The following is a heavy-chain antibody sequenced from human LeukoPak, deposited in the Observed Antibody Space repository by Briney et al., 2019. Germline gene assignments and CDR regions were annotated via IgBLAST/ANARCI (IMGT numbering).Heavy chain of an antibody. CDR3: AKAGARPGGYFDY. Sequence: PGGSLRLSCAASGFTFSSYGMHWVRQAPGKGLEWVAVIWYGGSNKYYADSVKGRFTISRDNSKNTLYLQMNSLRAEDTAVYYCAKAGARPGGYFDYWGQGTLVTVSS. V-gene: IGHV3-30*02. CDR2: IWYGGSNK. CDR1: GFTFSSYG. J-gene: IGHJ4*02. D-gene: IGHD6-6*01.